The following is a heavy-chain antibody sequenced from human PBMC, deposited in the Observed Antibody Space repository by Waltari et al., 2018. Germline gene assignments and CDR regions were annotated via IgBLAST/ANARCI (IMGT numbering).Heavy chain of an antibody. CDR3: AKGSGIRVQSRGPY. CDR2: SYSGGST. V-gene: IGHV3-23*03. D-gene: IGHD3-10*01. J-gene: IGHJ4*02. Sequence: EVQLLESGGGLVQPGGSLRLSCAASGFTFSSYAMSWVRQAPGKGLEWVSVSYSGGSTYYADSVKGRFTISRDNSKNTLYLQMNSLRAEDTAVYYCAKGSGIRVQSRGPYWGQGTLVTVSS. CDR1: GFTFSSYA.